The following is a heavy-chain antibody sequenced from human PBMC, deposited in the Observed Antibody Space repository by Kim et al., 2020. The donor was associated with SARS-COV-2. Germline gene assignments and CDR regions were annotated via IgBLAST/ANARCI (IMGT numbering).Heavy chain of an antibody. CDR3: ARDRAAARPIY. Sequence: SETLSLTCTVSGGSISSSSYYWGWIRQPPGKGLEWIGSIYYSGSTYYNPSLKSRVTISVDTSKNQFSLKLSSVTAADTAVYYCARDRAAARPIYWGQGTLVTVSS. J-gene: IGHJ4*02. D-gene: IGHD6-6*01. V-gene: IGHV4-39*07. CDR1: GGSISSSSYY. CDR2: IYYSGST.